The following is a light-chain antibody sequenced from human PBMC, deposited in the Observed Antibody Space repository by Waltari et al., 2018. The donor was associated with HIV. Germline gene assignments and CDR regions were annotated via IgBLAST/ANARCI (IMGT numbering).Light chain of an antibody. CDR2: MND. CDR3: ATWDNSLSVWV. Sequence: QSVVTQPPSASGTPGQRVTISCSGSSSNIGDNYVYWYQQFPGTTPKRLSYMNDRRPSGVPDRFSGSKSGTSASLAISGLRSEDEADYYCATWDNSLSVWVFGGGSKLTVL. J-gene: IGLJ3*02. V-gene: IGLV1-47*01. CDR1: SSNIGDNY.